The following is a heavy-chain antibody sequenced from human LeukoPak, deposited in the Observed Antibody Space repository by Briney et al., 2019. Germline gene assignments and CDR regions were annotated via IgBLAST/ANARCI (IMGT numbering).Heavy chain of an antibody. J-gene: IGHJ3*02. CDR1: GFTFSSYE. Sequence: GGSLRLSCTASGFTFSSYEMNWVRQAPGKGPEWISYISSGSTICYADSVKGRFTISRDNAKNSVYLQMNSLRVEDTAVYYCATTMVTTFWGVFDIWGQGTMVTVSS. CDR2: ISSGSTI. D-gene: IGHD3-16*01. V-gene: IGHV3-48*03. CDR3: ATTMVTTFWGVFDI.